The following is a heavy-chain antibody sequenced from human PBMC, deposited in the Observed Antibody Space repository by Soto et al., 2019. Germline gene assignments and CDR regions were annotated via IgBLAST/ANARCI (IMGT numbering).Heavy chain of an antibody. CDR1: GFTFSDYY. J-gene: IGHJ6*02. CDR3: ARDLYGSGSYYWLGYYYGMDV. Sequence: QVQLVESGGGLVKPGGSLRLSCAASGFTFSDYYMSWIRQAPGKGLEWVSYISSSSSYTNYADSVKGRFTISRDNAKNSLYLQMNSLRAEDTAVYSCARDLYGSGSYYWLGYYYGMDVWGQGTTVTVSS. CDR2: ISSSSSYT. V-gene: IGHV3-11*05. D-gene: IGHD3-10*01.